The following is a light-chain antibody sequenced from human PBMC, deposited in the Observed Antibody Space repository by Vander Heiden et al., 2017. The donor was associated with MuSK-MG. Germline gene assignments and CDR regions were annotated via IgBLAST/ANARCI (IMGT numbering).Light chain of an antibody. V-gene: IGLV2-14*01. CDR1: SSDLGAYNY. CDR2: EVS. Sequence: QSALTQPASVSGSPGQSITIPCTGTSSDLGAYNYVSWYQQHPGKAPKFIIYEVSYRPSGVSNRFSGSKSGNTASLTISGLQAEDEADYYCSSYTNNGTVIFGGGTKLTVL. CDR3: SSYTNNGTVI. J-gene: IGLJ2*01.